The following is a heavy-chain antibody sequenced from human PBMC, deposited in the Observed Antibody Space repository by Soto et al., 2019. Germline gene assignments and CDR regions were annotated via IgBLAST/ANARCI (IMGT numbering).Heavy chain of an antibody. V-gene: IGHV4-61*01. J-gene: IGHJ6*02. CDR1: GGSVSRRINY. Sequence: PSETLSLTCTVSGGSVSRRINYWNWIRQPPGKGLEWIGYIFYSGNTGNTNYNPSLKSRVTISVDTSKNQFSLKLNSVTAADTAVYYCARVLTGTDYYYGVDVWGQGTTVTVSS. CDR3: ARVLTGTDYYYGVDV. CDR2: IFYSGNTGNT. D-gene: IGHD1-20*01.